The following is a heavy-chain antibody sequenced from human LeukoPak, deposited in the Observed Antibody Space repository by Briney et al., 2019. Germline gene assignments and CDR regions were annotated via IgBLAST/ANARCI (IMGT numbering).Heavy chain of an antibody. CDR3: ARVVGRIAAAANQAFDI. CDR1: GYTFTSYG. V-gene: IGHV1-18*01. J-gene: IGHJ3*02. Sequence: ASVKVSCKASGYTFTSYGISWVRQAPGQGLEWMGWISAYNGNTNYAQKLQGRVTMTTDTSTSTAYMELGSLRSDDTAMYYCARVVGRIAAAANQAFDIWGQGTMVTVSS. D-gene: IGHD6-13*01. CDR2: ISAYNGNT.